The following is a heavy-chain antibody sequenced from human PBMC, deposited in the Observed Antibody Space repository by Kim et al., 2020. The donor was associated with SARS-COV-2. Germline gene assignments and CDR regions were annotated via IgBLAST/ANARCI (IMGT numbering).Heavy chain of an antibody. D-gene: IGHD3-22*01. CDR3: ARGTYDSSGYTTLDY. J-gene: IGHJ4*02. Sequence: DSVKGRFTIARDHAKNSLYLQMNSLRAEETAVYYCARGTYDSSGYTTLDYWGQGTLVTVAS. V-gene: IGHV3-11*03.